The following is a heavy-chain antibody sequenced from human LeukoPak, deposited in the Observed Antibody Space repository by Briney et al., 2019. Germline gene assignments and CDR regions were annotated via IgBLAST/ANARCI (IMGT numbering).Heavy chain of an antibody. CDR2: IYHSGST. D-gene: IGHD5-12*01. V-gene: IGHV4-38-2*02. CDR1: GYSISSGYY. CDR3: AREGDPGSGSNYGNWLDP. J-gene: IGHJ5*02. Sequence: PSETLSLTCTVSGYSISSGYYWGWIRQPPGKGLEWIGSIYHSGSTYYNPSLKSRVTISVDTSKNQFSLKLRFVTTADTAVYYCAREGDPGSGSNYGNWLDPWGQGTLDTVSS.